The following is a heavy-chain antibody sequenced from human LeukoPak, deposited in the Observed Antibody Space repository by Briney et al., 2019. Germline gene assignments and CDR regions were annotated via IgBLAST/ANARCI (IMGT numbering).Heavy chain of an antibody. CDR3: AKEKYYYGSGSQWYYFDY. J-gene: IGHJ4*02. D-gene: IGHD3-10*01. V-gene: IGHV3-30*18. CDR1: GFTFSSYG. CDR2: ISYDGSNK. Sequence: GGSLRLSCAASGFTFSSYGMHWVRQAPGKGLEWVAVISYDGSNKYYADSVKGRFTISRDNSKNTLYVQMNSLRAEDTAVYYCAKEKYYYGSGSQWYYFDYWGQGTLVTVSS.